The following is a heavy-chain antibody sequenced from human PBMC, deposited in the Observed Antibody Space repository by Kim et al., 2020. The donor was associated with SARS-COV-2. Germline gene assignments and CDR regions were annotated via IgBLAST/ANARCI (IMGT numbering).Heavy chain of an antibody. CDR3: ARDYKWELYFY. V-gene: IGHV3-30*01. J-gene: IGHJ4*02. D-gene: IGHD1-26*01. Sequence: YYADSGKGRFTISRDNSKNTLYLQMNSLRAEDTAVYYCARDYKWELYFYWGQGTLVTVSS.